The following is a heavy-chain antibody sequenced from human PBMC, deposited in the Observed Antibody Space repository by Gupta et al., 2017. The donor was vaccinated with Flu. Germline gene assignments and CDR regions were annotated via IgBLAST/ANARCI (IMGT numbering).Heavy chain of an antibody. CDR1: GGSFRGFY. CDR2: ISHSGST. V-gene: IGHV4-34*01. CDR3: ARGHRTGVQSWLQLLFDY. J-gene: IGHJ4*02. Sequence: QVQLQQWGAGLLKPSETLSLTCAVYGGSFRGFYWSWIRQSPGRGLEWIADISHSGSTNYNPSLSSRVTVSVDSSKNQFSLRLDSMTSADTAMYYCARGHRTGVQSWLQLLFDYWGQGTQVTVSS. D-gene: IGHD3-22*01.